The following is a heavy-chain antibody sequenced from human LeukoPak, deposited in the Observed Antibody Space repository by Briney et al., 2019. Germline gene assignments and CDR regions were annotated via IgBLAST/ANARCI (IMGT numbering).Heavy chain of an antibody. CDR3: AKDPVFRYSSSKYYFDY. V-gene: IGHV3-23*01. J-gene: IGHJ4*02. D-gene: IGHD6-13*01. Sequence: GGSLRLSCAASGFTFSSYAMSWVRQAPGKGLEWVSGISGSGGSTYYADSVKGRFTISRDNSKNTLYVQMNSLRAEDTAVYYCAKDPVFRYSSSKYYFDYWGQGTLVTVSS. CDR2: ISGSGGST. CDR1: GFTFSSYA.